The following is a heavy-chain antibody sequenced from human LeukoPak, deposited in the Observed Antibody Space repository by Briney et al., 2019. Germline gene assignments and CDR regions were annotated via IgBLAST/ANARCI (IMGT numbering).Heavy chain of an antibody. CDR3: ARRGSSTSWDRYFDY. CDR2: INHSGST. J-gene: IGHJ4*02. V-gene: IGHV4-34*01. CDR1: GGSFSGYY. Sequence: PSETLSLTCAVYGGSFSGYYWSWIRQPPGKGLEWIGEINHSGSTNYNPSLKSRVTISVDTSKNQFSLKLSSVTAADTAVYYCARRGSSTSWDRYFDYWGQGTRVTVSS. D-gene: IGHD2-2*01.